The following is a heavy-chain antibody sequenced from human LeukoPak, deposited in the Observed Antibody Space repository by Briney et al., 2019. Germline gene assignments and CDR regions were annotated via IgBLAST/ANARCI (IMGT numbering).Heavy chain of an antibody. D-gene: IGHD7-27*01. CDR3: GRNRLGKALDI. CDR1: GYTFTDYI. J-gene: IGHJ3*02. Sequence: GASVRVSCKASGYTFTDYIIHWVRQVPGQGLEWMGWIGPKSGDTSYSQKFQGRVTVTRDTSISTAYMDLSRLRFDDTAVYYCGRNRLGKALDIWGQGTMVTVSS. CDR2: IGPKSGDT. V-gene: IGHV1-2*02.